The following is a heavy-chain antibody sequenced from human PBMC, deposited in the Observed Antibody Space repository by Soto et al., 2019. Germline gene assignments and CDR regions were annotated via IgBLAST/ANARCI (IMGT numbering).Heavy chain of an antibody. CDR1: DYRIVKDR. CDR3: AKEYGSTWIDH. V-gene: IGHV3-30*18. Sequence: LWLSGAASDYRIVKDRKRWVRQAPGMGLEWVAAMSYDGTKEYYVDSVKGRFTISRDNSRNTLFLQLNSLRDEDTAVYYCAKEYGSTWIDHWGQGTLVTVSS. CDR2: MSYDGTKE. J-gene: IGHJ4*02. D-gene: IGHD6-13*01.